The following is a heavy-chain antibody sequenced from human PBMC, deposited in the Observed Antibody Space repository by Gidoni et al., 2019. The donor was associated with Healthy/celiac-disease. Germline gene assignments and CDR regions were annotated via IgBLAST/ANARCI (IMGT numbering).Heavy chain of an antibody. CDR1: GGSFSGYY. CDR2: INHSGST. J-gene: IGHJ4*02. Sequence: QVQLQQWGAGLLKPSETLSLTCAVYGGSFSGYYWSWIRQPPGKGLEWIGEINHSGSTNYNPSPKSRVTISVDTSKNQFSLKLSSVTAADTAVYYCARGQWLVEREFDYWGQGTLVTVSS. D-gene: IGHD6-19*01. V-gene: IGHV4-34*01. CDR3: ARGQWLVEREFDY.